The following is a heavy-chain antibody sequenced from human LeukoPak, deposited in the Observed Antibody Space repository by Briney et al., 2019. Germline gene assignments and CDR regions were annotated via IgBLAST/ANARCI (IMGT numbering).Heavy chain of an antibody. CDR3: ARAQYYYDSSGYRY. Sequence: PSETLSLTCAVYGGSFSGYYWSWIRQPPGKGLEWIGEINHSGSTNYNPSLKSRVTISVDTSKNQFSLKLSSVTAADTAVYYCARAQYYYDSSGYRYWGQGTLVTVSS. J-gene: IGHJ4*02. V-gene: IGHV4-34*01. CDR1: GGSFSGYY. D-gene: IGHD3-22*01. CDR2: INHSGST.